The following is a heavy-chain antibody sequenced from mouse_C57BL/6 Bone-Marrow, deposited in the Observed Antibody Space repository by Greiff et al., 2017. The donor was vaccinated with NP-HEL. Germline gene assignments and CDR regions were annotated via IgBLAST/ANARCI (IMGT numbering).Heavy chain of an antibody. V-gene: IGHV1-81*01. CDR1: GYTFTSYG. Sequence: VKLQESGAELVRPGASVKLSCKASGYTFTSYGISWVKQRTGQGLEWIGEICPRSGNTYYNEKFKGKATLTADKSSSTAYMDLRSLTSEDSAAYFYGLQAFEYWGQGTTLTVAT. D-gene: IGHD2-2*01. J-gene: IGHJ2*01. CDR2: ICPRSGNT. CDR3: GLQAFEY.